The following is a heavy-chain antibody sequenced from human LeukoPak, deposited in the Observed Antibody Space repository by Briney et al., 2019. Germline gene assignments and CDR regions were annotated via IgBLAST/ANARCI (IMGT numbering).Heavy chain of an antibody. J-gene: IGHJ4*02. CDR1: GYTFTSYG. V-gene: IGHV1-18*01. D-gene: IGHD3-22*01. CDR2: ISAYNGNT. CDR3: VRSTTRYYYDSSGYFDY. Sequence: APVKVSCKASGYTFTSYGISWVRQAPGQGLEWMGWISAYNGNTNYAQKLQGRVTMTTDTSTSTAYMELRSLRSDDTAVYYCVRSTTRYYYDSSGYFDYWGQGTLVTVSS.